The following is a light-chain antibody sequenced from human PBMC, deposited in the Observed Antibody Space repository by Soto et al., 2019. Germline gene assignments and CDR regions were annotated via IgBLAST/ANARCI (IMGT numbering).Light chain of an antibody. Sequence: EIVMTQTPATLSVSPGERATLSCRASQSVSSNLAWYQQKPGLAPRLLIYGASTRATGIPARVSGSGSGTEFTLTISSLQSEDFAVYYCQQYNNWPRTFGQGTKV. CDR3: QQYNNWPRT. CDR2: GAS. CDR1: QSVSSN. J-gene: IGKJ1*01. V-gene: IGKV3-15*01.